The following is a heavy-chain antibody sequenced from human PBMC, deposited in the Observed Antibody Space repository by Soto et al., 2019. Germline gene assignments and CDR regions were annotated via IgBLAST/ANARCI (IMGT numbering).Heavy chain of an antibody. CDR3: AKDQGYCSSTSCSAYYFDY. Sequence: GGSLRLSCAASGFTFSSYAMSWVRQAPGKGLEWVSAISGSGGSTYYADSVKGRFTISRDNSKNTLYLQMNSLRAEDTAVYYCAKDQGYCSSTSCSAYYFDYWGQGTLVTVSS. CDR2: ISGSGGST. D-gene: IGHD2-2*01. CDR1: GFTFSSYA. J-gene: IGHJ4*02. V-gene: IGHV3-23*01.